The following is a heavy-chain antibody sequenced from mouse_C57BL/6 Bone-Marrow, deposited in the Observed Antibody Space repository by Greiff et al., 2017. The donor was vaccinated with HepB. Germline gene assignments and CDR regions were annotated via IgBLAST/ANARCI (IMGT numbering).Heavy chain of an antibody. CDR1: GYTFTSYW. CDR3: ARPIYYDYDGFAY. D-gene: IGHD2-4*01. J-gene: IGHJ3*01. V-gene: IGHV1-55*01. Sequence: QVQLQQPGAELVKPGASVKMSCKASGYTFTSYWITWVKQRPGQGLAWIGDIYPGSGSTNYNEKFKSKATLTVDTPSSTAYMQLSSLTSEDSAVYYCARPIYYDYDGFAYWGQGTLVTVSA. CDR2: IYPGSGST.